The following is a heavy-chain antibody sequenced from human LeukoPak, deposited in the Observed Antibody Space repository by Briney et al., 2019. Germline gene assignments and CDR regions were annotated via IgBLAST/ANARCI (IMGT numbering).Heavy chain of an antibody. CDR2: IKQDGSEK. CDR1: GFTFSSYW. CDR3: ARLGTYGDYGYYYYYYGMDV. J-gene: IGHJ6*04. V-gene: IGHV3-7*03. Sequence: GGSLRLSCAASGFTFSSYWMSWVRQAPGKGLGWVANIKQDGSEKYYVDSVKGRFTISRDNAKNSLYLQMNSLRAEDTAVYCCARLGTYGDYGYYYYYYGMDVWGKGTTVTVSS. D-gene: IGHD4-17*01.